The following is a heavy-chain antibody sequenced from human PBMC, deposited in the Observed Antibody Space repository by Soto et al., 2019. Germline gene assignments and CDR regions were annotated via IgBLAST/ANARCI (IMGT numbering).Heavy chain of an antibody. J-gene: IGHJ4*02. V-gene: IGHV1-8*02. CDR2: MNPNSGNT. CDR3: AGGNFRY. Sequence: ASVKVSCKASGYNFNTFDIYWVRQATGHGLEWMGWMNPNSGNTGYAQELRGRVTMTRNTPNTTAYMELTSLTSHDTGVYYCAGGNFRYWGQRTLVTVSS. CDR1: GYNFNTFD.